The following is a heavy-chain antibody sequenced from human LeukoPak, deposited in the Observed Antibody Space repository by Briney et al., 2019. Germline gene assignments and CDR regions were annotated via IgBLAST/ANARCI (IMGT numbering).Heavy chain of an antibody. Sequence: SETLSLTCAVYGGSFSGYYWSWIRQPPGKGLEWIGEINHSGSTNYNPSLKSRVTISVDTSKNQFSLKLSSVTAADTAVYYCARVSPRYDGGGFYYYYGMDVWGQGTTVTVSS. D-gene: IGHD3-22*01. CDR2: INHSGST. V-gene: IGHV4-34*01. CDR1: GGSFSGYY. CDR3: ARVSPRYDGGGFYYYYGMDV. J-gene: IGHJ6*02.